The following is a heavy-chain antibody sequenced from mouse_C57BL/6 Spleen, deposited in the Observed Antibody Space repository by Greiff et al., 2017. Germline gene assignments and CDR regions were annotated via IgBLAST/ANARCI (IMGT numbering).Heavy chain of an antibody. Sequence: QVQLQQSGAELVRPGTSVKMSCKASGYTFTNYWIGWAKQRPGHGLEWIGDIYPGGGYTNYNEKFKGKATLTADKSSSTAYMQFSSLTSEDSAIYYCARRGNYYGSSSFDYWGQGTTLTVSS. J-gene: IGHJ2*01. CDR2: IYPGGGYT. CDR1: GYTFTNYW. V-gene: IGHV1-63*01. CDR3: ARRGNYYGSSSFDY. D-gene: IGHD1-1*01.